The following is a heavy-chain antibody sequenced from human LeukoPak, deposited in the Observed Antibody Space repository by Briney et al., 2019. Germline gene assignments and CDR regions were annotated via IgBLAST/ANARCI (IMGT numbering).Heavy chain of an antibody. CDR1: GFTFSSYW. V-gene: IGHV3-74*01. D-gene: IGHD2/OR15-2a*01. J-gene: IGHJ6*02. CDR3: ARLKNYYYGMDV. Sequence: GGSLRLSCAASGFTFSSYWMHWVRQAPGKGLVWVSRINTDGSSTSYADSVKGRFTISRDNAKNSLFLQMNSLRAEDTAVYYCARLKNYYYGMDVWGQGTTVTVSS. CDR2: INTDGSST.